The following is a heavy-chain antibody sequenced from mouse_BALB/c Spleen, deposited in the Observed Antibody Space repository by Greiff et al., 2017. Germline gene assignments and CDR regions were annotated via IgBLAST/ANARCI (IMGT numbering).Heavy chain of an antibody. J-gene: IGHJ1*01. CDR3: ARIPTGTDWYFDV. CDR1: CYSITRDYS. CDR2: ITYSVST. V-gene: IGHV3-2*02. D-gene: IGHD4-1*01. Sequence: VTLLESGPGLVKPSQSLSLTCPVSCYSITRDYSWNWIRQFPGNRLEWMGYITYSVSTSYNPSLTSRIAITRDTSKYQFFLQLNYVTTEDTATYYCARIPTGTDWYFDVWGAGTTVTVSS.